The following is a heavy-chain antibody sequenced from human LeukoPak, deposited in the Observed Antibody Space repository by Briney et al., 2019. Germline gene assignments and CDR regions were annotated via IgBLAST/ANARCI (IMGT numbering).Heavy chain of an antibody. D-gene: IGHD4-17*01. Sequence: GGSLRLSSAASGFTSSSYAMHWVRHAPGKGLEWVSYISSSGSTIYYADSEKCRFTITRDDDKNSMYLQMNSLRVEDTAVYYYARDADDYGDYGYFQHWGQRTLVTVSS. CDR1: GFTSSSYA. J-gene: IGHJ1*01. V-gene: IGHV3-48*04. CDR3: ARDADDYGDYGYFQH. CDR2: ISSSGSTI.